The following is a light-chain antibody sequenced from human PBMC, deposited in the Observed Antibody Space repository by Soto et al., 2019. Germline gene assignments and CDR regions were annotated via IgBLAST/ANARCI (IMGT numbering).Light chain of an antibody. Sequence: QSVLTQPPSVSGAPGQRVTISCTGSSSNIGAGYDVHWYQQLPGRAPKLLIYGNTNRPSGVPDRFSGSNSGTSASPAITGLQAEDEADYYCLSFDSSLSVVFGGGTKLTVL. CDR3: LSFDSSLSVV. CDR1: SSNIGAGYD. J-gene: IGLJ2*01. V-gene: IGLV1-40*01. CDR2: GNT.